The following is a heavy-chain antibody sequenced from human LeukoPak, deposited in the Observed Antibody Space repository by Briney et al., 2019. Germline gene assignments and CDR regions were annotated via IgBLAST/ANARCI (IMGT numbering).Heavy chain of an antibody. D-gene: IGHD3-10*01. CDR3: ARDVFHGSGSPYFDS. V-gene: IGHV3-9*01. J-gene: IGHJ4*02. CDR1: GFTFDDYA. Sequence: GGSLRLSCAASGFTFDDYAMHWVRQAPGKGLEWVSGITWNSDRKGYADSVKGRFTISRDNAKNSLYLQMNSLRAEDTAVYYCARDVFHGSGSPYFDSWGQGTLVTVSS. CDR2: ITWNSDRK.